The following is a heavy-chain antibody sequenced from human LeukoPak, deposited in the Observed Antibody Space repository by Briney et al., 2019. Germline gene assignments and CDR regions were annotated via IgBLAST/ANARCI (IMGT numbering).Heavy chain of an antibody. V-gene: IGHV3-23*01. CDR1: GFTFSSYA. J-gene: IGHJ3*02. CDR3: ARASGTYYDILRGGAFDI. D-gene: IGHD3-9*01. CDR2: ISGSGGST. Sequence: GGSPRLSCPASGFTFSSYAMSWVRQAPGKGLEWVSAISGSGGSTYYADSVKGRFTISRDNSKNTLYLQMNSLRAEDTAVYYCARASGTYYDILRGGAFDIWGQGTMVTVSS.